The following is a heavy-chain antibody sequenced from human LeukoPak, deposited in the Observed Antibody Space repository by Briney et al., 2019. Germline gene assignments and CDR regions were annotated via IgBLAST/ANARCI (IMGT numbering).Heavy chain of an antibody. V-gene: IGHV6-1*01. Sequence: SQALSLTCAISGDSIFTNNVAWNWIRQSPSRGLEWLGRTYYRSKWSFDYAVSVKSRITINADTSKNQFSLQLSSVTPEDTAVYYCARGKYTSFDNWGQGTLVTVSS. D-gene: IGHD6-6*01. CDR1: GDSIFTNNVA. CDR2: TYYRSKWSF. J-gene: IGHJ4*02. CDR3: ARGKYTSFDN.